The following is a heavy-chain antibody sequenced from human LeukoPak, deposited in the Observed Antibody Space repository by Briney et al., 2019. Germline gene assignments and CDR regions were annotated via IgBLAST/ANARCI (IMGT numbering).Heavy chain of an antibody. CDR2: IYYSGST. D-gene: IGHD6-13*01. CDR3: ARRGQLTQHNWFDP. CDR1: GGSISSRF. Sequence: SETLSLTCTVSGGSISSRFWTWIRQPPGKRLEWIGYIYYSGSTNYNPALKSRVTISVDTSKNQLSLKLTSVTAADTAVYYCARRGQLTQHNWFDPWGQGTLVTVSS. V-gene: IGHV4-59*11. J-gene: IGHJ5*02.